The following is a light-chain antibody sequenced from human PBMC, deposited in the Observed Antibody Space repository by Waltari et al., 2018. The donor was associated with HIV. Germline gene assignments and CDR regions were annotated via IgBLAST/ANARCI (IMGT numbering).Light chain of an antibody. CDR3: QSYDSSNQDVV. CDR2: EDN. CDR1: SGSIASNY. J-gene: IGLJ2*01. Sequence: NFMLTQPHSVSASPGKTVTISCTRSSGSIASNYVQGYQQRPGSSPTTVIYEDNQRPSGVPDRFSGSIDSSSNSASLTISGLKTEDEADYYCQSYDSSNQDVVFGGGTKLTVL. V-gene: IGLV6-57*01.